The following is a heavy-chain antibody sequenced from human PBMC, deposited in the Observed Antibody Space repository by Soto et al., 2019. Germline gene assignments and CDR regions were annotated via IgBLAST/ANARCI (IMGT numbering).Heavy chain of an antibody. CDR2: MNPNSGNT. Sequence: ASVKVSCKASGYTFTSYDINWVRQATGQGLEWMGWMNPNSGNTGYAQKLQGRVTMTRNTSISTAYMELSSLRSEDTAVYYCARGVYGSGSYYIRDWFDPWGQGTLVTVSS. J-gene: IGHJ5*02. CDR1: GYTFTSYD. D-gene: IGHD3-10*01. CDR3: ARGVYGSGSYYIRDWFDP. V-gene: IGHV1-8*01.